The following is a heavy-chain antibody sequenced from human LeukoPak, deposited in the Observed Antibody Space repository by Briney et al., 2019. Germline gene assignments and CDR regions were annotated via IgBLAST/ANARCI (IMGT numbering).Heavy chain of an antibody. CDR3: AKPPGGVTIFESGYYYYYGMDV. CDR2: IKLDGSEK. CDR1: GFTFNSYW. J-gene: IGHJ6*02. Sequence: GGSLRLSCAASGFTFNSYWMSWVRQAPGKGLEWVAAIKLDGSEKYYVDSVKGRFTISRDNAKKSLYLQMNSLRAEDTAVYYCAKPPGGVTIFESGYYYYYGMDVWGQGATVTVSS. D-gene: IGHD3-9*01. V-gene: IGHV3-7*01.